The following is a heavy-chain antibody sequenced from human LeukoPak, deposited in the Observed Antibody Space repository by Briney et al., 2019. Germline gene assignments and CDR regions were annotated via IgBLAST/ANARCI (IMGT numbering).Heavy chain of an antibody. CDR2: INPNSGGT. D-gene: IGHD1-7*01. CDR1: GYTFTGYY. J-gene: IGHJ4*02. CDR3: ATINWNYEVADY. V-gene: IGHV1-2*02. Sequence: ASVKVSCKASGYTFTGYYMHWVRQAPGQGLEWMGWINPNSGGTNYAQKFQGRVTVTRDTSISTAYMELSRLRSDDTAVYYCATINWNYEVADYWGQGTLVTVSS.